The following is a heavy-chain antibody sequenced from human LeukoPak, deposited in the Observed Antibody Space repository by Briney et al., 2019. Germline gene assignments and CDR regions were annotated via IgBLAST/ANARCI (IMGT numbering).Heavy chain of an antibody. D-gene: IGHD1-26*01. CDR3: ARAESGNFDY. J-gene: IGHJ4*02. CDR1: GGSISSSSYY. Sequence: PSETLSLTCTVSGGSISSSSYYWGWIRQPPGKGLEWIGSIYYSGSTYYNPSLRSRVTISVDTSKNQFSLKLSSVTAADTAVYYCARAESGNFDYWGQGTLVTVSS. V-gene: IGHV4-39*07. CDR2: IYYSGST.